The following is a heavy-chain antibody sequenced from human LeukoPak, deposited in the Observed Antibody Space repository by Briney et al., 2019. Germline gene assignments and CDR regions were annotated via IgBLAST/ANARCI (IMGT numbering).Heavy chain of an antibody. V-gene: IGHV4-59*08. CDR1: GGSISSYY. Sequence: SETLSLTCTVSGGSISSYYWSWIRQPPGKGLEWIGYIYYSGSTNYNPSLKSRVTISVDTSKNQFSLKLSSVTAADTAVYYCARQGYDYVWGLGLYYYYMDVWGKGTTVTISS. J-gene: IGHJ6*03. CDR2: IYYSGST. D-gene: IGHD3-16*01. CDR3: ARQGYDYVWGLGLYYYYMDV.